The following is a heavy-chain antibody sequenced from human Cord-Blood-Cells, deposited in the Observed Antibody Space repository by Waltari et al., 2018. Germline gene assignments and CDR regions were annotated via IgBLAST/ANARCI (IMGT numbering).Heavy chain of an antibody. CDR1: GGSFSGYY. CDR3: ARQQLVAVAGRINAFDI. Sequence: QVQLQQWGAGLLKPSETLSLTCAVYGGSFSGYYWSWIRPPTGQGLEWIGEINHSGSTNYNPSLKSRVTISVDTSKNQFSLKLSSVTAADTAVYYCARQQLVAVAGRINAFDIWGQGTMVTVSS. V-gene: IGHV4-34*01. J-gene: IGHJ3*02. D-gene: IGHD6-19*01. CDR2: INHSGST.